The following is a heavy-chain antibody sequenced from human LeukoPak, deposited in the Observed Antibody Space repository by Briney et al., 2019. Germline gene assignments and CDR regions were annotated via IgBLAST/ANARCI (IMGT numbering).Heavy chain of an antibody. CDR2: ISSSSSYI. J-gene: IGHJ6*03. CDR1: GFTFSSYS. D-gene: IGHD6-19*01. CDR3: ARDSTSGWYGYYYYYYMDV. Sequence: GGSLRLSCAASGFTFSSYSMNWVRQAPGKGLEGVSSISSSSSYIYYADSVKGRFIISRDNGTTSLYLQMNSLRAEDTAVYYCARDSTSGWYGYYYYYYMDVWGKGTTVTVSS. V-gene: IGHV3-21*01.